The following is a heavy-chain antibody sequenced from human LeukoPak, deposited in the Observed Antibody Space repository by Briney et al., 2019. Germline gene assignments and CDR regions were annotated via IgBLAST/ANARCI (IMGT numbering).Heavy chain of an antibody. D-gene: IGHD6-19*01. Sequence: QPGGSLRLSCAASGFTFSTYSMNWVRQAPGKGLEWVSYIISSGNTIYYADSVKGRFTISRDNAKNSLYLQMDSLRVEDTAVYYCARPVVAGTVFDYWGQGTLVTVSS. CDR2: IISSGNTI. V-gene: IGHV3-48*01. J-gene: IGHJ4*02. CDR1: GFTFSTYS. CDR3: ARPVVAGTVFDY.